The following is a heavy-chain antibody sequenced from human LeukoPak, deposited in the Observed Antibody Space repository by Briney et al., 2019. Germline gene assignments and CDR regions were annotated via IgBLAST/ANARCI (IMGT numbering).Heavy chain of an antibody. CDR2: ISSSSSYI. V-gene: IGHV3-21*04. CDR1: GFTFISYS. CDR3: AKEYTGTFSPFPSYFDN. D-gene: IGHD1-26*01. Sequence: GGSLRLSCAASGFTFISYSMNWVRQAPGKGLEWVSSISSSSSYIYYADSLKGRFTISRDNSKNTLYLQMNSLRAEDTAIYYCAKEYTGTFSPFPSYFDNWGQGTLVTVSS. J-gene: IGHJ4*02.